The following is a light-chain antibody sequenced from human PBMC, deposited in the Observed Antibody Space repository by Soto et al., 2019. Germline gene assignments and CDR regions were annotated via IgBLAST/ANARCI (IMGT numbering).Light chain of an antibody. CDR3: QQYGSSPLT. J-gene: IGKJ3*01. V-gene: IGKV3-20*01. CDR1: QSFSSSY. Sequence: EVVLTQSPGTLSLSPGERATLSCRASQSFSSSYLAWYQQKPGQAPRLLIYGASSRATGIPDRFSGSGSGTAFTLTISRLEPEDFAVYYCQQYGSSPLTFGAGTKVEIK. CDR2: GAS.